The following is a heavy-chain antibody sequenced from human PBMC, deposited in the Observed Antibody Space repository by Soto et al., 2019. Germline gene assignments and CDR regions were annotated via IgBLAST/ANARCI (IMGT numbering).Heavy chain of an antibody. D-gene: IGHD3-3*01. CDR3: ARGGGAKGTYYDFWSGYRWFDP. J-gene: IGHJ5*02. CDR2: INHSGST. CDR1: GGSFSGYY. V-gene: IGHV4-34*01. Sequence: SETLSLTCAVYGGSFSGYYWSWIRQPPGKGLEWIGEINHSGSTNYNPSLKSRVTISVDTSKNQFSLKLSSVTAADTAVYYCARGGGAKGTYYDFWSGYRWFDPWGQGTLVTVSS.